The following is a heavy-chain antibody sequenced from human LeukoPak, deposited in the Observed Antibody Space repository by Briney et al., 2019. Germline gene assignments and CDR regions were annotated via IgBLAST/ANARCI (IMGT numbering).Heavy chain of an antibody. CDR2: INPSGGST. CDR1: GYTFTSYY. D-gene: IGHD3-3*01. V-gene: IGHV1-46*01. J-gene: IGHJ6*02. CDR3: ASGRFLEWLPPPYYYYYGMDV. Sequence: ASVKVSCKASGYTFTSYYMHWVRQAPGQGLEWMGIINPSGGSTSYAQKFQGRVTITADESTSTAYMELSSLRSEDTAVYYCASGRFLEWLPPPYYYYYGMDVWGQGTTVTVSS.